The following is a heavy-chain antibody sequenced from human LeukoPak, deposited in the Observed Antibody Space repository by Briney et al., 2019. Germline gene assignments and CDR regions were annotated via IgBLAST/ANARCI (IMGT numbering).Heavy chain of an antibody. J-gene: IGHJ4*02. CDR1: GFTFSSYG. D-gene: IGHD6-19*01. V-gene: IGHV3-30*02. CDR2: IRYDGSNK. Sequence: GGSLRLSXAASGFTFSSYGMHWVRQAPGKGLEWVAFIRYDGSNKYYADSVKGRFTISRDNSKNTLYLQMSSLRSEDTAVYYCARGLRQWLVNELGNLFDYWGQGTLVTVSS. CDR3: ARGLRQWLVNELGNLFDY.